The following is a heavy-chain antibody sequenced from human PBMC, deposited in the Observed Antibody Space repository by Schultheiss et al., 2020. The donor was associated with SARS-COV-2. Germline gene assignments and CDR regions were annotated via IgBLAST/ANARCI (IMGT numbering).Heavy chain of an antibody. CDR3: AKGVTSYYYYGMDV. Sequence: SETLSLTCAVYGGSFSGYYWSWIRQPPGKGLEWIGEINHSGSTNYNPSLKSRVTISVDTSKNQFSLKLSSVTAADTAVYYCAKGVTSYYYYGMDVWGQGTTVTVSS. CDR2: INHSGST. D-gene: IGHD2-21*02. CDR1: GGSFSGYY. J-gene: IGHJ6*02. V-gene: IGHV4-34*01.